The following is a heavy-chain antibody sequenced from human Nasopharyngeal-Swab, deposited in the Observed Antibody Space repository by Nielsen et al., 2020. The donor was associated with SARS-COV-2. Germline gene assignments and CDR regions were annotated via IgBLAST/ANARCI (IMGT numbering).Heavy chain of an antibody. Sequence: SETLSLTCTVSGGSISSSSYYWGWIRQPPGKGLEWIGSIYYSGGTYYNPSLKNRVTISVDTSKNQFSLKLSSVTAADTAVYYCARPSPSVGVLWFGELSYAFDIWGQGTMVTVSS. V-gene: IGHV4-39*01. CDR1: GGSISSSSYY. D-gene: IGHD3-10*01. J-gene: IGHJ3*02. CDR2: IYYSGGT. CDR3: ARPSPSVGVLWFGELSYAFDI.